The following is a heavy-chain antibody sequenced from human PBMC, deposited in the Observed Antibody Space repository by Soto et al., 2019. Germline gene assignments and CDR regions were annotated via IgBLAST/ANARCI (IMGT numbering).Heavy chain of an antibody. J-gene: IGHJ6*02. CDR2: IYYTGNT. D-gene: IGHD2-15*01. Sequence: PSETLSLTCTVSGDSSVSSSSYYWGWIRQPPGKGLEWIGSIYYTGNTFYSPSFRSRLTISVDTSKSQFSLKLRSVTAADTATYYCASGVSSTDGMDVWGQGTTVPVSS. CDR1: GDSSVSSSSYY. V-gene: IGHV4-39*01. CDR3: ASGVSSTDGMDV.